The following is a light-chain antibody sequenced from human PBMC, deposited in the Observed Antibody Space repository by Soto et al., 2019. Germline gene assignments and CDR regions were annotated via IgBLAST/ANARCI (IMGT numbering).Light chain of an antibody. J-gene: IGKJ3*01. Sequence: DVQMTQSPSSLSASVGDRVTITCRASQTISTYLNWYQQKPGKAPKLLIYAASTFQGGVPSRFSGSGSGTDFTLTISSLQPEDFATYYCQQSYSSIFTFGRGPEVDIK. CDR1: QTISTY. CDR2: AAS. CDR3: QQSYSSIFT. V-gene: IGKV1-39*01.